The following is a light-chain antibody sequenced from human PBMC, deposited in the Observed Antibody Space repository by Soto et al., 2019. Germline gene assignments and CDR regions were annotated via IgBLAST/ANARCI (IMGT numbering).Light chain of an antibody. CDR2: DAS. Sequence: DIQMTQSPSPLSASVGDRVTITCPASQDISNYLNWYQQKPGKAPKLLIYDASNLETGVPSRFSGSGSGTDFTFTISSLQPEDIATYYCQQYDNLPLTFGGGTKVDIK. CDR3: QQYDNLPLT. J-gene: IGKJ4*02. V-gene: IGKV1-33*01. CDR1: QDISNY.